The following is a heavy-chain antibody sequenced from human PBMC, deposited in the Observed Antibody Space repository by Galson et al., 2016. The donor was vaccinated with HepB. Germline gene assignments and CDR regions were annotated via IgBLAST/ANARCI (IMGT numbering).Heavy chain of an antibody. D-gene: IGHD3-3*01. CDR3: ARVITFYDLMDC. CDR1: GFSIRKYW. Sequence: SLRLPCAASGFSIRKYWMQWVRLVPGKGLEWVASISDDGGKTYHVDSVKGRFTISRDTVKNSLYLQMNSLRADDTAVYFCARVITFYDLMDCWGQGAVVTVSS. V-gene: IGHV3-7*03. CDR2: ISDDGGKT. J-gene: IGHJ4*02.